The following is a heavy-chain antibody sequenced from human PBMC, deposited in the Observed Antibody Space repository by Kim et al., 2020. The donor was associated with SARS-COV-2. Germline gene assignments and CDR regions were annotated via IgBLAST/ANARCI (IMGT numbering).Heavy chain of an antibody. Sequence: SETLSLTCTVSGGSVSSGSYFWNWIRQPPGKGLEWIGDLSYSGSTNYNSSLKSRVTISLDTSKNQFSLTLTSVIAVDTALYYGARALRVGNTGYYFDSSGPGTRATVSS. CDR2: LSYSGST. D-gene: IGHD7-27*01. J-gene: IGHJ4*02. CDR3: ARALRVGNTGYYFDS. CDR1: GGSVSSGSYF. V-gene: IGHV4-61*01.